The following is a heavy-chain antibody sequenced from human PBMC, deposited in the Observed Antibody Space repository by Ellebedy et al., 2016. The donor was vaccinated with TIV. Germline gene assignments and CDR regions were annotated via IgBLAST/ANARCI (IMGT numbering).Heavy chain of an antibody. CDR2: FYNSGST. V-gene: IGHV4-4*08. D-gene: IGHD6-19*01. CDR3: ASTLQWLAFDY. Sequence: MPGGSLRLSCTVSGGSISSYYWSWIRQPPGKGPEWIGAFYNSGSTTYNPSLKSRVTISVDTSKNLFSLRLSSVTAADTAVYYCASTLQWLAFDYWGQGILVTVSS. CDR1: GGSISSYY. J-gene: IGHJ4*02.